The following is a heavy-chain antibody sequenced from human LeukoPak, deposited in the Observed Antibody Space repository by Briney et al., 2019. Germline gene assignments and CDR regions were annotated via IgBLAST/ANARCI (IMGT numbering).Heavy chain of an antibody. CDR3: AKDLPGVFWSGYLLNGFDY. CDR2: ISGSGGTT. D-gene: IGHD3-3*01. CDR1: GFTFSSYA. J-gene: IGHJ4*02. Sequence: PGGSLRLSCAASGFTFSSYAMSWVRQAPGKGLEWVSGISGSGGTTYYAGSVKGRFTISRDNSKNTLYLQMNSLRAEDTAVYYCAKDLPGVFWSGYLLNGFDYWGQGTLVTVSS. V-gene: IGHV3-23*01.